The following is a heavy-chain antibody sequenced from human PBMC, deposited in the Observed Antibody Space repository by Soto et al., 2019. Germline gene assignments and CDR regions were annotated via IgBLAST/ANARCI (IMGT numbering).Heavy chain of an antibody. CDR3: TTDDYDSSGYWVY. V-gene: IGHV3-15*01. J-gene: IGHJ4*02. CDR2: IKSKTDGGTT. D-gene: IGHD3-22*01. Sequence: PGGSLRLSCAASGFTFSNAWMSWVRQAPGKGLEWVGRIKSKTDGGTTDYAAPVKGRFTISRDDSKNTLYLQMNSLKTEDTAVYYCTTDDYDSSGYWVYWGQGTLVTVPQ. CDR1: GFTFSNAW.